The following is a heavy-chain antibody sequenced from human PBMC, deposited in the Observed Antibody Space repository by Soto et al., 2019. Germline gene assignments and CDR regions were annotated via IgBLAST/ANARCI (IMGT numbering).Heavy chain of an antibody. CDR3: ARGVAGNFDY. V-gene: IGHV4-59*01. CDR2: IYYSGST. D-gene: IGHD6-19*01. CDR1: GGSISSYY. J-gene: IGHJ4*02. Sequence: SETLSLTCTVSGGSISSYYWSWIRQPPGKGLEWIGYIYYSGSTNYNPSLKSRVTISVDTSKNQFSLKLSSVTAADTAVYYCARGVAGNFDYWGQGTLVTVSS.